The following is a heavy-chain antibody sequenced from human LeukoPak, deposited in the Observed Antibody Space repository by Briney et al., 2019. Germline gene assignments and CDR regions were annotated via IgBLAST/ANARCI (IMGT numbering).Heavy chain of an antibody. J-gene: IGHJ4*02. D-gene: IGHD2-2*01. CDR2: MNPNSGNT. CDR3: ARDVGYCSSTSCSGHFD. V-gene: IGHV1-8*01. Sequence: ASVKVSCKASGYTFTSYDINWVRQATGQGLEWMGWMNPNSGNTGYAQKFQGRVTMTRNTSISTAYMELSSLRSEDTAVYYCARDVGYCSSTSCSGHFDCGQGTLVTVSS. CDR1: GYTFTSYD.